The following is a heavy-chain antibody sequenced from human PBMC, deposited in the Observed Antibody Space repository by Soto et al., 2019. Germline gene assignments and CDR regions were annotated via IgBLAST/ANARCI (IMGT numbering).Heavy chain of an antibody. CDR1: GLTVSNNY. J-gene: IGHJ6*02. D-gene: IGHD3-10*01. Sequence: PGGSLRLSCAASGLTVSNNYMSWVRQAPGKGLEWVSVIYNDGKTYCADSVKGRFTISRDTSKNTLHLQMDSLRDEDTAVYYCVRPLPSGQNYGMDVWGQGTTVTVSS. V-gene: IGHV3-53*01. CDR2: IYNDGKT. CDR3: VRPLPSGQNYGMDV.